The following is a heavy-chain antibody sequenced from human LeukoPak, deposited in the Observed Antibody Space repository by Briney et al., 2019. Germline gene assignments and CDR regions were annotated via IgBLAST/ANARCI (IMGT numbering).Heavy chain of an antibody. D-gene: IGHD3-10*01. J-gene: IGHJ4*02. CDR1: GGSFSGYY. CDR2: INHSGST. V-gene: IGHV4-34*01. Sequence: SETLSLTCAVYGGSFSGYYWSWIRQPPGKGLEWIGEINHSGSTNYNPSLKSRVTISVDTSKNQFSLKLSSVTAADTAVYYCARFVTNFGYWGQGTLVTVSS. CDR3: ARFVTNFGY.